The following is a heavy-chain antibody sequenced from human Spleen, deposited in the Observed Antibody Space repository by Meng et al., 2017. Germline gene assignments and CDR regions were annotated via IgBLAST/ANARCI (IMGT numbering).Heavy chain of an antibody. V-gene: IGHV4-34*01. Sequence: SETLSLTCAVYGGSFSGYYWSWIRQPPGKGLEWIGEINHSGSTNYNPSLKSRVTISVDTSKNQFSLELSSVTAADTAVYYCARSSKLLPTDYWGQGTLVTVSS. CDR3: ARSSKLLPTDY. D-gene: IGHD1-26*01. CDR1: GGSFSGYY. J-gene: IGHJ4*02. CDR2: INHSGST.